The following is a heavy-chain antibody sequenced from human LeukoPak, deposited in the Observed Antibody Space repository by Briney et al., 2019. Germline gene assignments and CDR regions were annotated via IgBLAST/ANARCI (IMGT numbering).Heavy chain of an antibody. CDR2: VYSGGTT. V-gene: IGHV4-59*01. J-gene: IGHJ6*03. Sequence: SETLSLTCTVSGASISDYFWSWIRQPPGRGLEWIGYVYSGGTTDYSPSLKSRVTISLDTSNNQVSLSLRSATAADTAVYYCAREIVLMMSDHASTYYMDVWGRGTTVTVSS. CDR3: AREIVLMMSDHASTYYMDV. D-gene: IGHD2-8*01. CDR1: GASISDYF.